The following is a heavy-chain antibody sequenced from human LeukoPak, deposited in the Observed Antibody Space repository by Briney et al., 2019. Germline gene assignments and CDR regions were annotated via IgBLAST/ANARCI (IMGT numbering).Heavy chain of an antibody. Sequence: GGSLRLSCAASGFTFSSYGMHWVRQAPGKGLEWVAVISYDGSNKYYADSVKGRFTISRDNSKNTLYLQMDSLRAEDTAVYYCAKEDPVSSGWNYWGQGTLVTVSS. CDR2: ISYDGSNK. V-gene: IGHV3-30*18. CDR1: GFTFSSYG. D-gene: IGHD6-19*01. CDR3: AKEDPVSSGWNY. J-gene: IGHJ4*02.